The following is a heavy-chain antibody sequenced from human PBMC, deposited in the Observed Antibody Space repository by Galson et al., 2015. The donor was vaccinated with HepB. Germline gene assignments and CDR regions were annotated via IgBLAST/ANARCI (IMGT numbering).Heavy chain of an antibody. CDR3: ARVSGYCTNGVCYNGDY. CDR1: GYTFTGYY. J-gene: IGHJ4*02. D-gene: IGHD2-8*01. CDR2: INPNSGGT. V-gene: IGHV1-2*02. Sequence: SVKVSCKASGYTFTGYYMHWVRQAPGQGLEWMGWINPNSGGTNYAQKFQGRVTMTRDTSISTAYMELSRLRSDDTAVYYCARVSGYCTNGVCYNGDYWGQGTLVTVSS.